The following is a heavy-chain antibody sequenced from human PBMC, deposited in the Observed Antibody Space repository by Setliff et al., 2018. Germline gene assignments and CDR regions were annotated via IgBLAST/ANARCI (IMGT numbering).Heavy chain of an antibody. V-gene: IGHV3-9*01. CDR2: ISWNSGSI. D-gene: IGHD3-10*01. CDR1: GFIFDDYA. J-gene: IGHJ4*02. CDR3: ARDSSHFIRVLDS. Sequence: GGSLRLSCAASGFIFDDYAMHWVRQAPGKGLEWVSGISWNSGSIDYGDSVKGRFTISRDNAKNSLYLQMNSLRAEDTAQYFCARDSSHFIRVLDSWGQGTLVTVSS.